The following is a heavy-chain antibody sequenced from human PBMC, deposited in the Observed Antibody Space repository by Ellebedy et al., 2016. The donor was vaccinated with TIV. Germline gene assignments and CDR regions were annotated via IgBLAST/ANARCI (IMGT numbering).Heavy chain of an antibody. Sequence: GESLKISCAASGFTFSNYVMSWVRQAPGKGLEWVSTISAGGGATYYADSLKGRFNISRDNSENTLYLQMNSLRAEDTAVYYCAKVGRRYYESSGDPWGQGSLVTVSS. J-gene: IGHJ5*02. D-gene: IGHD3-22*01. CDR2: ISAGGGAT. V-gene: IGHV3-23*01. CDR1: GFTFSNYV. CDR3: AKVGRRYYESSGDP.